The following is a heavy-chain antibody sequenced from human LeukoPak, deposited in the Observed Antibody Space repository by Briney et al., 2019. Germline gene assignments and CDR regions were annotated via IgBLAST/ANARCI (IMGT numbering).Heavy chain of an antibody. V-gene: IGHV4-30-2*04. Sequence: YHSGSTYYNPSLKSRVTISVDTSKNQFSLKLSSVTAADTAVYYCARRRPTVTLYYYYYMDVWGKGTTVTVSS. D-gene: IGHD4-11*01. CDR2: YHSGST. CDR3: ARRRPTVTLYYYYYMDV. J-gene: IGHJ6*03.